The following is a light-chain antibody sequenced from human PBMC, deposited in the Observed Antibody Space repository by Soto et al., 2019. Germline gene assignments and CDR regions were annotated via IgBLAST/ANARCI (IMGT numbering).Light chain of an antibody. Sequence: QSALTQPASVSGSPGQSITISCTGTSSDVGGYNYVSWYQQHPGKAPKVMIYEVSNRPSGVSNRFSGSKSGNTASLTISGLQAEDEADYYCSSYTWSSTRVFGGGTKLTVL. J-gene: IGLJ3*02. CDR1: SSDVGGYNY. V-gene: IGLV2-14*01. CDR3: SSYTWSSTRV. CDR2: EVS.